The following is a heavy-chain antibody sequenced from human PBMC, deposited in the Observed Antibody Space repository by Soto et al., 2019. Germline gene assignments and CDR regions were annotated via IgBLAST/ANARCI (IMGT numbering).Heavy chain of an antibody. CDR3: ARDIGSSWPYEVAFDI. Sequence: ASVKVSCKASGYTFTGYYMHWVRQAPGQGLEWMGWINPNSGGTNYAQKFQGWVTMTRDTSISTAYMELSRLRSDDTAVYYCARDIGSSWPYEVAFDIWGQGTMVTVSS. V-gene: IGHV1-2*04. CDR1: GYTFTGYY. D-gene: IGHD6-13*01. CDR2: INPNSGGT. J-gene: IGHJ3*02.